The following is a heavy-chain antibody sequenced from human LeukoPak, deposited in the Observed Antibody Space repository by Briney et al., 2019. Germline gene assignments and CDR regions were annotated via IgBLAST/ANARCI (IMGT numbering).Heavy chain of an antibody. CDR1: GFTFSDYW. V-gene: IGHV3-74*01. Sequence: PGGSLRLSCAASGFTFSDYWMHWVRHAPGKGLVWVSRINTDGSSTNYADSVKGRFTISRDNAKNTLYLQMNSLRAEDTAVYYCARDRSTVTTRSPGYWGQGTLVTVSS. CDR3: ARDRSTVTTRSPGY. J-gene: IGHJ4*02. D-gene: IGHD4-17*01. CDR2: INTDGSST.